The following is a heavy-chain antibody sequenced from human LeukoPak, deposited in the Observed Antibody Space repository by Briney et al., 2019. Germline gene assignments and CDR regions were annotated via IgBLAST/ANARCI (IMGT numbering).Heavy chain of an antibody. CDR3: ASRSPSGNFDWLRNWFDP. CDR1: GGTFSSYA. V-gene: IGHV1-69*06. J-gene: IGHJ5*02. Sequence: ASVKVSCKASGGTFSSYAISWVRQAPGQGLEWMGGIIPIFGTANYAQKFQGRVTITADKSTSTAYMELSSLRSEDTAVYYCASRSPSGNFDWLRNWFDPWGQGTLVTVSS. D-gene: IGHD3-9*01. CDR2: IIPIFGTA.